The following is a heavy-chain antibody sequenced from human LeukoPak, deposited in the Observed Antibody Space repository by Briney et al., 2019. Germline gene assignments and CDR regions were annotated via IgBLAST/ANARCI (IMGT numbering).Heavy chain of an antibody. Sequence: GGSLRLSCAASGFTFSSYSMNWVRQAPGEGLEWVSSISSSSSYIYYADSVKGRFTISRDNAKNSLYLQMNSLRAEDTAVYYCARAADIVGATTDLDYWGQGTLVTVSS. J-gene: IGHJ4*02. CDR3: ARAADIVGATTDLDY. D-gene: IGHD1-26*01. CDR2: ISSSSSYI. V-gene: IGHV3-21*01. CDR1: GFTFSSYS.